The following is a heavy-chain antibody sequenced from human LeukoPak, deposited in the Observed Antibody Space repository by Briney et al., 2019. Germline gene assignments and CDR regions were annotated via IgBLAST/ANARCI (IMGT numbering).Heavy chain of an antibody. CDR3: AREYCSSTSCYIWFDP. V-gene: IGHV4-34*01. Sequence: SETLSLTCAVYGGSFSGYYWSWIRQPPGKGLEWIGEINHSGSTDYNPYLKSRVTISVETSKNQFSLKLSSVTAADTAVYYCAREYCSSTSCYIWFDPWGQGTLVTVSS. D-gene: IGHD2-2*02. CDR2: INHSGST. CDR1: GGSFSGYY. J-gene: IGHJ5*02.